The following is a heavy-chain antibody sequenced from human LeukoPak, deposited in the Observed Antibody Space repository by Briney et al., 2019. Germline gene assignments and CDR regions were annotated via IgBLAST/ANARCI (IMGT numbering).Heavy chain of an antibody. J-gene: IGHJ6*03. Sequence: GGSLRLSCAASGFTFSNYAMHWVRQAPGKGLEWVAVISYDGSNKHYADSVKGRFTISRNNSKNTLYLQMNSLRAGDTAVYYCARSLATSYYYMDVWGKGTTVTVSS. CDR2: ISYDGSNK. CDR1: GFTFSNYA. D-gene: IGHD5-12*01. CDR3: ARSLATSYYYMDV. V-gene: IGHV3-30*04.